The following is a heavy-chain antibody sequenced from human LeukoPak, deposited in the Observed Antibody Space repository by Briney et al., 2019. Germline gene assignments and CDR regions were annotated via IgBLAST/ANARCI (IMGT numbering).Heavy chain of an antibody. Sequence: SETLSLTCTVSGGSINSGGHYWSWIRQHPGKGLEWIGYINYSGSTYYNPPLKSRVTISIDTSQNQFSLKLSSVTAADTAVYYCARDEAIFGAGYYYGMDVWGQGTTVTVSS. V-gene: IGHV4-31*03. CDR1: GGSINSGGHY. CDR3: ARDEAIFGAGYYYGMDV. CDR2: INYSGST. D-gene: IGHD3-3*01. J-gene: IGHJ6*02.